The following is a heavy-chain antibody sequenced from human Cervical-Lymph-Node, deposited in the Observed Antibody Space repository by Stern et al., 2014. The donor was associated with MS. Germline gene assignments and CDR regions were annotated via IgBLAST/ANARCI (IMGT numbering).Heavy chain of an antibody. J-gene: IGHJ4*02. D-gene: IGHD1-26*01. V-gene: IGHV4-59*01. CDR2: IYYGGKT. Sequence: VHLVESGPGLVKPSETLSLICTVSGGSFSSYYWSWIRQPPGKGLEWIGYIYYGGKTDYNPSLKSRVTISVDTSKNHFSLILSSVTAADTAVYYCARDLRGGIDFRYWGQGALVIVSS. CDR1: GGSFSSYY. CDR3: ARDLRGGIDFRY.